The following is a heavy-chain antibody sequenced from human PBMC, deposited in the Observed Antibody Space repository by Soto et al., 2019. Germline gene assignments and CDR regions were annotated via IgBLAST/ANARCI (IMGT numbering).Heavy chain of an antibody. CDR1: GFTFSSYA. CDR3: AKDDGGYHSYSDQ. Sequence: PGGSLSLSCAASGFTFSSYAMSWVRQAPGKGLEWVSAISGVDGRTYYAESVKGRFTISRDNSKKTLYLLMNSLRAEDTAVYYCAKDDGGYHSYSDQWGQGTLVTVSS. V-gene: IGHV3-23*01. D-gene: IGHD3-22*01. J-gene: IGHJ4*02. CDR2: ISGVDGRT.